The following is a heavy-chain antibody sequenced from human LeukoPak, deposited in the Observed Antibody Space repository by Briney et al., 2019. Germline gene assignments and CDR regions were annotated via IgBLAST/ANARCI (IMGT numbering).Heavy chain of an antibody. J-gene: IGHJ4*02. CDR2: IRYDGSNK. CDR3: ANSPEYYYDSSGYYN. CDR1: GFTFSSYG. D-gene: IGHD3-22*01. V-gene: IGHV3-30*02. Sequence: GGSLRLSCAASGFTFSSYGMHWVRQAPGKGLEWVAFIRYDGSNKYYADSVKGRFTISRDNSKNTLYLQMNSLRAEDTAVYYCANSPEYYYDSSGYYNWGQGTLVTVSS.